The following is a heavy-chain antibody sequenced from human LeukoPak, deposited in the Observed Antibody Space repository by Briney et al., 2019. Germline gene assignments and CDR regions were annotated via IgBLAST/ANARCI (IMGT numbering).Heavy chain of an antibody. V-gene: IGHV4-34*01. CDR2: ISHSGST. J-gene: IGHJ4*02. CDR3: ARGDYGFLGY. Sequence: SETLSLTCAVYGGSFSGYYWSWIRQPPGKGLEWIGEISHSGSTNYNPSLKSRVTISVDTSKNQFSLNLSSGTAADTAVYYCARGDYGFLGYWGQGSLVTVSS. CDR1: GGSFSGYY. D-gene: IGHD4-17*01.